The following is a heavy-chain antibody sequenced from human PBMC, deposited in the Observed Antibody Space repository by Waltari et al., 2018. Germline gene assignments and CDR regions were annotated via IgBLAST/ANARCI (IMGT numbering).Heavy chain of an antibody. Sequence: QVQLQESGPGLVKPSQTLSLTCTVSGGSISSGSYYWSWIRQPAGKGLEWIGRIYTSGSTNYNPAPKSRVTISVDTSKNQFSLKLSSVTAADTAVYYCAGTDILTGYPFDYWGQGTLVTVSS. V-gene: IGHV4-61*02. J-gene: IGHJ4*02. CDR2: IYTSGST. CDR1: GGSISSGSYY. CDR3: AGTDILTGYPFDY. D-gene: IGHD3-9*01.